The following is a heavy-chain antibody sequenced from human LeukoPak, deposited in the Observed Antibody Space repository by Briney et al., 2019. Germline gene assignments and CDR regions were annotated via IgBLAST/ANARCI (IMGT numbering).Heavy chain of an antibody. CDR2: ISGSGGST. V-gene: IGHV3-23*01. Sequence: GGTLRLSCAASGFTFSTYGMSWVRQAPGKGLEWVSAISGSGGSTYYADSVKGRFTISRDNSKNTLFLQMNSLTAEDTAIYSCARPRLEYCSGGSCFDAFDIWGQGTMVTVSS. J-gene: IGHJ3*02. CDR1: GFTFSTYG. CDR3: ARPRLEYCSGGSCFDAFDI. D-gene: IGHD2-15*01.